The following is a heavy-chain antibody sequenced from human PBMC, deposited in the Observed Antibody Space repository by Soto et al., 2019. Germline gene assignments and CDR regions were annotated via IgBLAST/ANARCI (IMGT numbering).Heavy chain of an antibody. CDR1: GGSISSGGDY. J-gene: IGHJ6*02. Sequence: QVQLQESGPGLVKPSQTLSLTCTVSGGSISSGGDYWSWIRQHPGKGLEWIGYVYYSGSSYYNPSRKTRVTLSVDTSKNHVSLKLSSVTAADTAVYYCARATPYYFYGMDVWGQGTTVTVSS. CDR3: ARATPYYFYGMDV. V-gene: IGHV4-31*03. D-gene: IGHD2-15*01. CDR2: VYYSGSS.